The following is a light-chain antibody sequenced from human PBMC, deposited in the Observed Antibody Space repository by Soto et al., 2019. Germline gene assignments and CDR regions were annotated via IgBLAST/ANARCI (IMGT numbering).Light chain of an antibody. J-gene: IGKJ1*01. V-gene: IGKV1-5*01. CDR3: QKYNSYLWT. CDR1: QSFTRW. Sequence: DIHMTQSPSTLSASVGDRVTITCRAGQSFTRWLAWYQQKPGKAPKLLIYDASNLQIGAPSRFRGSGSGTEFTLTISSLQPDDVETYYCQKYNSYLWTCGQGTKVDIK. CDR2: DAS.